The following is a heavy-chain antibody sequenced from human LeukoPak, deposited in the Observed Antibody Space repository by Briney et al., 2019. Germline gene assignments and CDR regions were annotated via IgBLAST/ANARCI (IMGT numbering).Heavy chain of an antibody. CDR3: ARVHRSEQWLVSGWFDP. CDR2: IYYSGST. D-gene: IGHD6-19*01. CDR1: GGSFSDSY. J-gene: IGHJ5*02. V-gene: IGHV4-34*01. Sequence: PSETLSLTCADYGGSFSDSYWSWIRQAPGKGLEWIGSIYYSGSTYYNPSLKSRVTISVDTSKNQFSLKLSSVTAADTAVYYCARVHRSEQWLVSGWFDPWGQGTLVTVSS.